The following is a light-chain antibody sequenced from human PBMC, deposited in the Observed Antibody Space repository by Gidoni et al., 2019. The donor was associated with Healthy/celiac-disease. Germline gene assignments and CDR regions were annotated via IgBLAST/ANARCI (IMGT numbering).Light chain of an antibody. V-gene: IGLV2-11*01. J-gene: IGLJ2*01. Sequence: QTALTQPRSVSGSPGQAVTIPCTGTSSDVGGYNSVSWYQQHPGKAPKLMIYDVSKRPSGVPDRFSGSKSGTTASLTISGLQAEDEADYYCCSYAGSYTPVVFGGGTKLTVL. CDR3: CSYAGSYTPVV. CDR1: SSDVGGYNS. CDR2: DVS.